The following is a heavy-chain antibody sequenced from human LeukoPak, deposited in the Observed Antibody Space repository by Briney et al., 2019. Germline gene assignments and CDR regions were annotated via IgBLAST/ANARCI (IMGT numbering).Heavy chain of an antibody. D-gene: IGHD3-9*01. V-gene: IGHV3-9*01. J-gene: IGHJ3*02. Sequence: GGSLRLSCAASGFTFDDYAMHWVRQAPGKGLEWVSGISWNSGSIGYADSVKGRFTISRDNAKNSLYLQMNSLGAEDTALYYCAKYSYYDILTGSFDIWGQGTMVTVSS. CDR2: ISWNSGSI. CDR1: GFTFDDYA. CDR3: AKYSYYDILTGSFDI.